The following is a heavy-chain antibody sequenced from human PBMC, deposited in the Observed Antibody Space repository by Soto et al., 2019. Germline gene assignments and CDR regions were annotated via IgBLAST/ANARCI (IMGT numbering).Heavy chain of an antibody. J-gene: IGHJ6*03. V-gene: IGHV3-64*04. CDR3: ATSTVTYLYYYYYMDV. D-gene: IGHD4-17*01. CDR1: GFTFSSYA. CDR2: ISSNGGST. Sequence: GGSLRLSCSASGFTFSSYAMHWVRQAPGKGLEYVSAISSNGGSTYYADSVKGRFTISRDNAKNSLYLQMNSLRAEDTAVYYCATSTVTYLYYYYYMDVWGKGTTVTVSS.